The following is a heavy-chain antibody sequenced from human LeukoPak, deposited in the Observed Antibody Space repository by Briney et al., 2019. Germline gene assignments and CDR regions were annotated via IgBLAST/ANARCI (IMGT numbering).Heavy chain of an antibody. CDR3: ARGGRGIVVVPAAPPSWFDP. CDR1: GGSISSSSYY. J-gene: IGHJ5*02. V-gene: IGHV4-39*01. CDR2: IYYSGST. D-gene: IGHD2-2*01. Sequence: LETLSLTCTVSGGSISSSSYYWGWIRQPPGKGLEWIGSIYYSGSTYYNPSLKSRVTISVDTSKNQFSLKLSSVTAADTAVYYCARGGRGIVVVPAAPPSWFDPWGQGTLVTVSS.